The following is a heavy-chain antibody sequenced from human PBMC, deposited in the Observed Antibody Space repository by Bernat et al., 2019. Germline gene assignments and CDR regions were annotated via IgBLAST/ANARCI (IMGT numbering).Heavy chain of an antibody. CDR1: GFTFSAHY. CDR2: IGTTSSHT. J-gene: IGHJ4*02. D-gene: IGHD6-13*01. V-gene: IGHV3-11*05. Sequence: QVQLVESGGGLVKPGGSLRLSCAASGFTFSAHYMTWIRQAPGKGLEWVSYIGTTSSHTNYADSVKGRFTISRDNAKNSLYVQMNSLRAEDTAMCYCAKLIPAAAGRPDYWGQGTLVTVSS. CDR3: AKLIPAAAGRPDY.